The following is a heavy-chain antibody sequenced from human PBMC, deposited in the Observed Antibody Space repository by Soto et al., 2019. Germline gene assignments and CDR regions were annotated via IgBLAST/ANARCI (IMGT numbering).Heavy chain of an antibody. CDR3: VRGSRSGISYQLDY. J-gene: IGHJ4*02. CDR1: GFTFSNHG. Sequence: QVQLVESGGGVVQPGRSLRLSCAASGFTFSNHGMHWVRQAPGKGLEWVARIYYDGSNEYYADSVKGRFTISRDSSKNTLYLQMNSLRAEDTAVYFCVRGSRSGISYQLDYWGQGTLVTVSS. CDR2: IYYDGSNE. D-gene: IGHD1-26*01. V-gene: IGHV3-33*01.